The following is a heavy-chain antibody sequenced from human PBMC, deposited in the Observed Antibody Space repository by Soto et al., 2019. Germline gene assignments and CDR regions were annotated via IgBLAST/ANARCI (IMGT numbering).Heavy chain of an antibody. J-gene: IGHJ4*01. CDR1: GFSLTSSEMG. CDR3: ARRGRWNHLDY. V-gene: IGHV2-5*02. CDR2: IYWDDDK. Sequence: QITLKESGPTLVKPTQTLTLTCTFSGFSLTSSEMGVGWIRQPPGKALEWLALIYWDDDKRYSPSLRSRLAITGDTSQNEVVLTMTNMDPTDTATYFCARRGRWNHLDYWGQGTLVTVSS. D-gene: IGHD1-1*01.